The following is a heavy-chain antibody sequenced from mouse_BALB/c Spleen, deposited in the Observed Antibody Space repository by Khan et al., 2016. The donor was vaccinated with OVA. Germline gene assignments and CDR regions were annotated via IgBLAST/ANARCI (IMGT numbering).Heavy chain of an antibody. CDR2: ISSGSSAI. D-gene: IGHD2-12*01. Sequence: EVQLVESGGGLVQPGGSRKLSCAASGFTFSSFGMHWVRQAPEKGLEWVAYISSGSSAIYYEATVKGRFTISRDNPKNTLFLQMTSLRSEDTAIYYCARSYGAYWGQGTLVTVSA. CDR3: ARSYGAY. V-gene: IGHV5-17*02. J-gene: IGHJ3*01. CDR1: GFTFSSFG.